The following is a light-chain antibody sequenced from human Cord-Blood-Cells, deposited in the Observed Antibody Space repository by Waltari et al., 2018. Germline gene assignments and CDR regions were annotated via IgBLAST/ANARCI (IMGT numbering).Light chain of an antibody. CDR3: YSAADNAMV. CDR1: VLAKKY. V-gene: IGLV3-27*01. Sequence: SYELTQPSSVSVSPGQTARITCSGDVLAKKYARWFQQKPGQAPVLVIYKDSERPSGIPERLSGSSSGTTVTLTISGAQVEDEADYYCYSAADNAMVFGGGTKLTVL. J-gene: IGLJ2*01. CDR2: KDS.